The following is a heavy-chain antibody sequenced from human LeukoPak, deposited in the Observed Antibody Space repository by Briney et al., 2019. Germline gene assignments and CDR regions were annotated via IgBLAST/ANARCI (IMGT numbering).Heavy chain of an antibody. CDR1: GGSISSGGYY. D-gene: IGHD6-13*01. J-gene: IGHJ6*04. V-gene: IGHV4-30-2*01. CDR3: ARDLAAAGTPGYSGMAV. CDR2: IYHSGST. Sequence: TLSLTCTVSGGSISSGGYYWSWIRQPPGKGLEWIGYIYHSGSTYYNPSLKSRVTISVDRSKNQFSLKLSSVTAADTAVYYCARDLAAAGTPGYSGMAVWGKGTTVTVSS.